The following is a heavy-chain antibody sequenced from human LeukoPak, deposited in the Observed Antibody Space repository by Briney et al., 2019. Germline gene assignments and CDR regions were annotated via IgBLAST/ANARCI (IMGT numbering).Heavy chain of an antibody. V-gene: IGHV3-9*01. Sequence: GRSLRLSCAASGFTFDDYAMHWVRHAPGKGLEWVSGISWNSGSIGYADSVKGRFTVSRDDSKNTLYLQMNSLRAEDTAVYYCAKDGGLWVSAHWGDSWGRGTLVTVSS. D-gene: IGHD7-27*01. CDR1: GFTFDDYA. CDR2: ISWNSGSI. CDR3: AKDGGLWVSAHWGDS. J-gene: IGHJ4*02.